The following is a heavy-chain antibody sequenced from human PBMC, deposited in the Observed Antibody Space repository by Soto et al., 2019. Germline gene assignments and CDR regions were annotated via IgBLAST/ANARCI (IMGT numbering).Heavy chain of an antibody. D-gene: IGHD6-19*01. Sequence: QVQLVQSGAEVKKPGASVKVACKASGYSLTNYGMSWVRQAPGQGLEWMGWISAYDGRTTYAQKLRGRVTMTTDTTTNTAYMELRRLRSDDTAVYYCAKLRALSSGWPYYFDYWGQGTLVSVSS. CDR2: ISAYDGRT. V-gene: IGHV1-18*01. CDR3: AKLRALSSGWPYYFDY. CDR1: GYSLTNYG. J-gene: IGHJ4*02.